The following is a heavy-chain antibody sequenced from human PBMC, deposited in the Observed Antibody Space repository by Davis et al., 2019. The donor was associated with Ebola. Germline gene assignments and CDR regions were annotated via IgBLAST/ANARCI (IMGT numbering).Heavy chain of an antibody. J-gene: IGHJ4*02. CDR2: IYYSGST. Sequence: MPSETLSLTCTVSGGSISSGGYYWSWIRQHPGKGLEWIGYIYYSGSTYYNPSLKSRVTISVDTSKNQFSLKLSSVTAADTAVYYCARNYDFWSGYYVEWGQGTLVTVSS. CDR3: ARNYDFWSGYYVE. V-gene: IGHV4-31*03. D-gene: IGHD3-3*01. CDR1: GGSISSGGYY.